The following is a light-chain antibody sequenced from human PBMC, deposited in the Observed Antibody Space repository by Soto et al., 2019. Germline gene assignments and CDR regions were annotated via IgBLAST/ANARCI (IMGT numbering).Light chain of an antibody. CDR2: GAS. CDR3: QQYGSSLFT. V-gene: IGKV3-20*01. CDR1: QSVISNY. Sequence: ETVLTQSPGTLSLSPGETATLSCRASQSVISNYLAWYQQKPDQAPRLLIYGASGRAAGIPDRFSGSGSVTDFTLTISRLEPEDFAVYYCQQYGSSLFTFGQGTKLEIK. J-gene: IGKJ2*01.